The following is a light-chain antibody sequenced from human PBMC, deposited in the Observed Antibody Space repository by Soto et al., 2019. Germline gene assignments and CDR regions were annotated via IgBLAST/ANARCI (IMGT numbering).Light chain of an antibody. CDR3: AAWDDRVSGYV. Sequence: QSVLTQPPSTSGTPGQRVTISCSGSSSNIGSSYVSWFQHLPGTAPKLLMYNNNQRPSGVPDRVSASKSGTSASLAISGLRSEDEADYYCAAWDDRVSGYVFGTGTKVTVL. CDR2: NNN. J-gene: IGLJ1*01. CDR1: SSNIGSSY. V-gene: IGLV1-47*02.